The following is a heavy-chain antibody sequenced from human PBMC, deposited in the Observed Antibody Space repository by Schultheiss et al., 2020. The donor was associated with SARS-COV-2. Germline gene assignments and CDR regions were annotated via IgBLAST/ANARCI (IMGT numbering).Heavy chain of an antibody. Sequence: SVKVSCKASGFTFTSSAVQWVRQARGQRLEWIGWIVVGSGNTNYAKKFQERVTITRDMSTSTAYMELSSLRSEDTAVYYCARDRGDYVWGSYHNWFDPWGQGTLVTVSS. CDR2: IVVGSGNT. J-gene: IGHJ5*02. CDR3: ARDRGDYVWGSYHNWFDP. D-gene: IGHD3-16*01. CDR1: GFTFTSSA. V-gene: IGHV1-58*01.